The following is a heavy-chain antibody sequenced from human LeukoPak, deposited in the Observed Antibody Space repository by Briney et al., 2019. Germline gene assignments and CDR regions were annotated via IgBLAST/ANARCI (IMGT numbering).Heavy chain of an antibody. CDR1: GYSISSGYY. CDR3: AREDGTTLAFDI. V-gene: IGHV4-38-2*02. CDR2: IYHSGST. D-gene: IGHD1-7*01. J-gene: IGHJ3*02. Sequence: PSETLSLTCTVSGYSISSGYYWGWIRQPPGKGLEWIGSIYHSGSTYYNPSLKSRVTISVDTSKNQFSLKLSSVTAADTAVYYCAREDGTTLAFDIWGQGTMVTVSS.